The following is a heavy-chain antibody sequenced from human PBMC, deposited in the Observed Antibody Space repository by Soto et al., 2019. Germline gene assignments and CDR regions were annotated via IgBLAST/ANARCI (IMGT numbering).Heavy chain of an antibody. V-gene: IGHV5-51*01. CDR3: ARQSSEDYYYYYGMDV. Sequence: GESLKISCKGSGYSFTSYWIGWVRQMPGKGLEWMGIIYPGDSDTRYSPSFQGQVTISADKSISTAHLQWSSLKASDTAMYYCARQSSEDYYYYYGMDVWGQGTTVTVSS. CDR2: IYPGDSDT. CDR1: GYSFTSYW. J-gene: IGHJ6*02.